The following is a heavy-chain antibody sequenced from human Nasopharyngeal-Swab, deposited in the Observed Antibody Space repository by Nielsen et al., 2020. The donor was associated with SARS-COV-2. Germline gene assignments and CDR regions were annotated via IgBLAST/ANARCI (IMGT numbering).Heavy chain of an antibody. V-gene: IGHV1-24*01. CDR1: GYTLTELS. J-gene: IGHJ2*01. CDR2: FDPEDGET. CDR3: ATEYNWNYGPRYFDL. D-gene: IGHD1-7*01. Sequence: APVKVSCKVSGYTLTELSMHWVRQAPGKGLEWMGGFDPEDGETIYAQKFQGRVTMTEDTSTDTAYMELSSLRSEDTAVYYCATEYNWNYGPRYFDLWGRGTLVTVSS.